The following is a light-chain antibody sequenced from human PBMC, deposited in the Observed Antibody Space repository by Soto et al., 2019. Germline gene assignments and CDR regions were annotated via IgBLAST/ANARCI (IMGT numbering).Light chain of an antibody. Sequence: EIVLTQSPGTLSLPPGGRATLSCRASQIVSTTYLAWYQKKPGQPPRLLIYGSSTRAPGIPDRFSGSGSGTDFTLTISRLEPKDFAVYYCQQYANSPMYTFGQGTKLEIK. V-gene: IGKV3-20*01. CDR2: GSS. CDR3: QQYANSPMYT. CDR1: QIVSTTY. J-gene: IGKJ2*01.